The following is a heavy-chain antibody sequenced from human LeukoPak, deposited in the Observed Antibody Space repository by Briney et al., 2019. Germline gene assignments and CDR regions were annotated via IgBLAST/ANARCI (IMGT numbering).Heavy chain of an antibody. CDR1: GFTFSSYS. CDR3: TKEGGLYDSGGYFDY. CDR2: ISSSSSTI. Sequence: GGSLRLSCAASGFTFSSYSMNWVRQAPGKGLEWVSYISSSSSTIYYADSVKGRFTFSRDDSKNTLYLQMNSLRAEDTAVYYCTKEGGLYDSGGYFDYWGQGTLVTVSS. J-gene: IGHJ4*02. V-gene: IGHV3-48*01. D-gene: IGHD3-3*01.